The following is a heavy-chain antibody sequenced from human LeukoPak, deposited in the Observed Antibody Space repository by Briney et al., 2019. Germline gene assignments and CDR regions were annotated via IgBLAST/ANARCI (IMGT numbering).Heavy chain of an antibody. D-gene: IGHD6-19*01. CDR2: INWNGGST. J-gene: IGHJ4*02. CDR1: GFTFDDYG. CDR3: ARDQRSSGWFYFDY. V-gene: IGHV3-20*04. Sequence: GGSLRLSCAASGFTFDDYGMNWVRQALGRGLEWVSGINWNGGSTGYADSVKGRFTISRDNAKNSLYLQMNSLRAEDTALYYCARDQRSSGWFYFDYWGQGTLVTVSS.